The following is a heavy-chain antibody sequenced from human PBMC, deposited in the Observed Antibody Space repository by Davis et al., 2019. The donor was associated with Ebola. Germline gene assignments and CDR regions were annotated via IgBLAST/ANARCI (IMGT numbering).Heavy chain of an antibody. J-gene: IGHJ6*04. V-gene: IGHV3-74*01. D-gene: IGHD3-3*01. CDR2: INSDGSST. CDR3: AKSGLSFGVVKYHYGMDV. CDR1: GFTFSDYY. Sequence: GESLKISCAASGFTFSDYYMSWIRQAPGKGLVWVSRINSDGSSTSYADSVKGRFTISRDNSKKTLYLQMNSLRAEDTAVYYCAKSGLSFGVVKYHYGMDVWGKGTTVTVSS.